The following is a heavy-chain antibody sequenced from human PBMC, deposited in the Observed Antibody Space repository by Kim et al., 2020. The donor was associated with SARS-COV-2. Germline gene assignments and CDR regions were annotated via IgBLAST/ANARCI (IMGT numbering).Heavy chain of an antibody. V-gene: IGHV3-74*03. J-gene: IGHJ3*01. CDR2: INNDGSST. Sequence: INNDGSSTSSADFVKGRFTISRDNAKNTVHLQMNSLRAADTAVYYCVRDTVWGQGTMVTVSS. CDR3: VRDTV.